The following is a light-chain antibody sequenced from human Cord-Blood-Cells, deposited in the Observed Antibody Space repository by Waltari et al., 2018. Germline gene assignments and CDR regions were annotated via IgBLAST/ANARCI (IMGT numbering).Light chain of an antibody. CDR3: CSYAGSYTLGV. V-gene: IGLV2-11*01. CDR2: DVS. J-gene: IGLJ3*02. Sequence: QSALTQPRSVSGSPGQSVTISCTGTSSDVGGYNYVSWYQQHPGKAPKLMIYDVSKRPSGVPDRVSCSKSGNTASLTISGLQAEDEADYYCCSYAGSYTLGVFGGGTKLTIL. CDR1: SSDVGGYNY.